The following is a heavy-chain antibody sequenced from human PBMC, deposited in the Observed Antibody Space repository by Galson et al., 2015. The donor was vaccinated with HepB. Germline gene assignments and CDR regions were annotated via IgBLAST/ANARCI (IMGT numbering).Heavy chain of an antibody. Sequence: SLRLSCAASGFNFNYAWMTWVRQAPGKGLEWVGRIKSETHGGTIDYAAPVKGRFAISRDDSKNTVYLQMNSLRIEDTVVYYCTTRAYCVGDCGNWFDPWGRGTLVTVSS. CDR3: TTRAYCVGDCGNWFDP. CDR2: IKSETHGGTI. J-gene: IGHJ5*02. CDR1: GFNFNYAW. D-gene: IGHD2-21*02. V-gene: IGHV3-15*01.